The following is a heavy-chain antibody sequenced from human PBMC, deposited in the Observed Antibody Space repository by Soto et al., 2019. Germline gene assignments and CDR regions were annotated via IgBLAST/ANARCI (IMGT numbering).Heavy chain of an antibody. V-gene: IGHV4-59*08. Sequence: SETLSLTCTVLEGTISRWYWSWIRQPPGKGLEWIGYIYYSGSTNCNPSLKSRVTISVDTSKNQFSLKLSSVTAADTAVYYCARRYGSAIDYWGQGTLVTVSS. J-gene: IGHJ4*02. D-gene: IGHD1-26*01. CDR1: EGTISRWY. CDR3: ARRYGSAIDY. CDR2: IYYSGST.